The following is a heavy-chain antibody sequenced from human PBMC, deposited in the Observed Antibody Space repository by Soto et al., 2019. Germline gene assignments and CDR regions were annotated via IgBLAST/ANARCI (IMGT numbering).Heavy chain of an antibody. Sequence: GESLKISCKGSGYSFTSYWIGWVRQMPGKGLEWMGIIYPGDSDTRYSPSFQGQVTISADKSISTAYLQWSSLKASDTAMYYCARQFGINVDTNRSLDYWGQGTLVTVSS. D-gene: IGHD5-18*01. J-gene: IGHJ4*02. CDR2: IYPGDSDT. CDR1: GYSFTSYW. V-gene: IGHV5-51*01. CDR3: ARQFGINVDTNRSLDY.